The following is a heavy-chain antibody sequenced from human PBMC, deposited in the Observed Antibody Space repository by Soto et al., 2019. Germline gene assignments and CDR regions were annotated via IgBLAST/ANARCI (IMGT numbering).Heavy chain of an antibody. CDR3: ARNYCSSTSCRIGFDY. J-gene: IGHJ4*02. D-gene: IGHD2-2*01. CDR1: GYTFTSYG. CDR2: ISAYNGNT. Sequence: QVQLVQSGAEVKKPGASVKVSCKASGYTFTSYGISWVRQAPGQGLEWMGWISAYNGNTNYAQKLQGRGTTTTDTATSTAYMELRSLRSDDTAVYYCARNYCSSTSCRIGFDYWGQGTLVTVSS. V-gene: IGHV1-18*01.